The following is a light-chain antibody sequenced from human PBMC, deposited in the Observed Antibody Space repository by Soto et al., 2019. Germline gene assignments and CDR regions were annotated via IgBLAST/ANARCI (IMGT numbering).Light chain of an antibody. CDR2: LTS. CDR3: QTYNRGPAT. CDR1: QGIGPN. Sequence: DIQMTQSPSSLSASVGDRVTIICRASQGIGPNLAWYQQKPGQVPKLLVHLTSTLQSGVPSRFSGRGSGTDFTLSISSLQPEEVARYYCQTYNRGPATFGQGTTCEI. J-gene: IGKJ1*01. V-gene: IGKV1-27*01.